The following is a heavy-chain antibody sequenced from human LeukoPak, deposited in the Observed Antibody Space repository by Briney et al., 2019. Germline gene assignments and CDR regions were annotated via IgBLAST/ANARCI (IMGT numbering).Heavy chain of an antibody. Sequence: SVKVSCKASGYTFTSYGISWVRQAPGQGLEWMGGIIPIFGTANYAQKFQGRVTITADKSTSTAYMELSSLRSEDTAVYYCARSGYGSGSYDAFDIWGQGTMVTVSS. V-gene: IGHV1-69*06. CDR3: ARSGYGSGSYDAFDI. D-gene: IGHD3-10*01. CDR1: GYTFTSYG. CDR2: IIPIFGTA. J-gene: IGHJ3*02.